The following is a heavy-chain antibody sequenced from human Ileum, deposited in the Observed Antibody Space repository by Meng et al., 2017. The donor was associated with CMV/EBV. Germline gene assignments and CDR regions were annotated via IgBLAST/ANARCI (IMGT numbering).Heavy chain of an antibody. D-gene: IGHD3/OR15-3a*01. J-gene: IGHJ6*02. V-gene: IGHV3-30*04. CDR1: GFMFSSYA. CDR2: ISYGGRNK. CDR3: ATPTLYGYGFGDNHYHGPDV. Sequence: GESLKISCAASGFMFSSYAMHWVRQAPGKGLEWVAAISYGGRNKYYADPVKGRLTISRDDSQNTLFLEMKSLRGEDTALYYCATPTLYGYGFGDNHYHGPDVWGQGTAVTVSS.